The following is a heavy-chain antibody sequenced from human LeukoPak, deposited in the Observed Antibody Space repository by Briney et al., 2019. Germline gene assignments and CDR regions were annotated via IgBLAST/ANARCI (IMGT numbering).Heavy chain of an antibody. CDR2: IYHSGNT. D-gene: IGHD2-15*01. V-gene: IGHV4-59*01. CDR1: GNSISTYY. Sequence: SETLSFTCSVSGNSISTYYWRWIRQSPGKGLDGFGYIYHSGNTSYNPSLNSRVTISADTSNNQFYLRWSSVTAADAAVYYCAAGYCSVWYYFDYWGQGTLVTVSS. CDR3: AAGYCSVWYYFDY. J-gene: IGHJ4*02.